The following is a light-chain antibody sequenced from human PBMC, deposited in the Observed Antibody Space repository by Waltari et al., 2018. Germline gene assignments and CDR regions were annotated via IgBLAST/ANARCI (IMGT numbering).Light chain of an antibody. J-gene: IGKJ1*01. Sequence: DIQMTRSPSTLSASVGDRVTITCRASQSIDTWLAWYQQKPGKAPKRLIYRASSLQRGVPSGFSGSGSGTEFTLTISSLQPDDFATYYCQQYYNYPRTFGQGTKVEIK. V-gene: IGKV1-5*03. CDR2: RAS. CDR1: QSIDTW. CDR3: QQYYNYPRT.